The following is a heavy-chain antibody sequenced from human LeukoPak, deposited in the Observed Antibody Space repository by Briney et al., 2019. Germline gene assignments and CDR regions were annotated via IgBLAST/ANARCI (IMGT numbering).Heavy chain of an antibody. J-gene: IGHJ4*02. D-gene: IGHD6-13*01. CDR3: ARGPYASSWYQLC. CDR2: MKPNSGNT. Sequence: ASAKVSRKPSRYTPTTYDTNPGPHTPQQGLEWRGWMKPNSGNTPNAQKPQGRVTTTRNTPISTAYMELSSLRSEDTAVYYCARGPYASSWYQLCWGQGRLVTVYS. CDR1: RYTPTTYD. V-gene: IGHV1-8*01.